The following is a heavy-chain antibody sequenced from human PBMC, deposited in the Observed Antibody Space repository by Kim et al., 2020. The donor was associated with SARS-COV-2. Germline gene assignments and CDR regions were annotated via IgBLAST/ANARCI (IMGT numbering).Heavy chain of an antibody. J-gene: IGHJ4*02. Sequence: ASVKVSCKASGYTFTSYAMHWVRQAPGQRLEWMGWINAGNGNTKYSQKFQGRVTITRHTSASTAYMELSSLRSEDTAVYYCAREGEWELSYYFDYWGQGTLVTVSS. CDR3: AREGEWELSYYFDY. CDR1: GYTFTSYA. CDR2: INAGNGNT. V-gene: IGHV1-3*01. D-gene: IGHD1-26*01.